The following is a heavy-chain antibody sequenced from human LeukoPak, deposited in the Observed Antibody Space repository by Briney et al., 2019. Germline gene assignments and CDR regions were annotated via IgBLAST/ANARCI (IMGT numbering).Heavy chain of an antibody. Sequence: SETLSLTCPVSSGSISSYYWSWIRQPPGKGLEWIGYIYYSGSTNYNPSLKSRVTISVDMSKNQFSLMLSSVTAADTAVYYCARGGYSNGFDYWGQGTLVTVSS. CDR2: IYYSGST. CDR3: ARGGYSNGFDY. CDR1: SGSISSYY. V-gene: IGHV4-59*01. J-gene: IGHJ4*02. D-gene: IGHD5-18*01.